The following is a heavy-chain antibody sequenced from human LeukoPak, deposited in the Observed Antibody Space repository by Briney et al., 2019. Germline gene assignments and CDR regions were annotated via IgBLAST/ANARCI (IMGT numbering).Heavy chain of an antibody. CDR3: ARSRERAALGHFDY. D-gene: IGHD3-16*01. J-gene: IGHJ4*02. CDR2: IIPIFGAA. Sequence: SVKASCKDSGGTFSSYAISWVRQAPVHELEWMGGIIPIFGAANSAQKFQGRVTISADESTGTAYMELSGLRAEGTAVYYCARSRERAALGHFDYWGQGTLVTVSS. V-gene: IGHV1-69*13. CDR1: GGTFSSYA.